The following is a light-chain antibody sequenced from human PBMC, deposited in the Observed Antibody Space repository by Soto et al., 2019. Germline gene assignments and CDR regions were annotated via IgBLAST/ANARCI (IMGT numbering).Light chain of an antibody. CDR2: AAS. CDR3: QQPYIAPPWT. J-gene: IGKJ1*01. CDR1: DNIAKY. Sequence: DIQTTQSPPSLSASVGDRVTITCRTSDNIAKYLNWYQQKRGQAPKVLIVAASNLQSGVPTRFSGSGFGTDFTLTIDNVQPEDFASYYCQQPYIAPPWTVGKGTKVEMK. V-gene: IGKV1-39*01.